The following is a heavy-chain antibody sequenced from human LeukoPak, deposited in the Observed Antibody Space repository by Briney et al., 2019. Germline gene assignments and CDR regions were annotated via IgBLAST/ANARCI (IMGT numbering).Heavy chain of an antibody. CDR3: ATAGSGSYYQYFDY. J-gene: IGHJ4*02. CDR1: GFTFSSYG. CDR2: ISGSGGST. Sequence: PGGSLRLSCAASGFTFSSYGMSWVRQAPGKGLEWVSAISGSGGSTYYADSVKGRFTISRDNSKNTLYLQMNSLRAEDTAVYYCATAGSGSYYQYFDYWGQGTLVTVSS. V-gene: IGHV3-23*01. D-gene: IGHD3-10*01.